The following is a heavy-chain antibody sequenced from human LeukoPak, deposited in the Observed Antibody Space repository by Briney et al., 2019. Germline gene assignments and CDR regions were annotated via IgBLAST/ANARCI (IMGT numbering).Heavy chain of an antibody. D-gene: IGHD5-18*01. Sequence: ASETLSLTCTVSGGSISGSSAYWGWIRQPPGKGLEWIGSIYYSKNTYYNPSLKSRVTISADTSKNQFSLTLRSVSATDTAVYYCVSPRGFSYGYFDYWGQGTLATVSS. CDR2: IYYSKNT. CDR3: VSPRGFSYGYFDY. V-gene: IGHV4-39*01. J-gene: IGHJ4*02. CDR1: GGSISGSSAY.